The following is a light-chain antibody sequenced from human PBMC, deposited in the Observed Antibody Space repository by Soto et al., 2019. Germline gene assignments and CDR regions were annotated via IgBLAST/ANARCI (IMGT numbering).Light chain of an antibody. V-gene: IGLV2-11*01. Sequence: QSVLTQPRSVSGSPGQSVTISCTGTSSDVGGYNYVSWYQQHPGKAPKLMIYTVTKRPSGVPDRFSGSKSDNTASLTISGLQADNEADYYCCSYAGSSSYGFGTGTKVTV. CDR1: SSDVGGYNY. CDR3: CSYAGSSSYG. J-gene: IGLJ1*01. CDR2: TVT.